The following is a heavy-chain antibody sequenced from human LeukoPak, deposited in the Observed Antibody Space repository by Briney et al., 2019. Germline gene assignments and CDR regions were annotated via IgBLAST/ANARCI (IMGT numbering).Heavy chain of an antibody. CDR1: GASVSSGSYY. Sequence: SQTLSLTCTVSGASVSSGSYYWSWIRQHAGKGLEWIGYIHYSGDTYSNPSLKSRVAVSLDTSKNQFSLKLTSVTAADTAVYYCARLLAARPQDDYWGQGTLVTVSS. D-gene: IGHD6-6*01. CDR3: ARLLAARPQDDY. V-gene: IGHV4-31*03. J-gene: IGHJ4*02. CDR2: IHYSGDT.